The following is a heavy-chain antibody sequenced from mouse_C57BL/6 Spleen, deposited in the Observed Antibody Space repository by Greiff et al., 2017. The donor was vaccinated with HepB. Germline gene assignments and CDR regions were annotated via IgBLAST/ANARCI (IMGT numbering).Heavy chain of an antibody. Sequence: EVMLVESGGDLVKPGGSLKLSCAASGFTFSSYGMSWVRQTPDKRLEWVATISSGGSYTYYPDSVKGRFTISRDNAKNTLYLQMSSLKSEDTAMYYCARVYSRYFDYWGQGTTLTVSS. V-gene: IGHV5-6*02. CDR3: ARVYSRYFDY. J-gene: IGHJ2*01. CDR2: ISSGGSYT. CDR1: GFTFSSYG. D-gene: IGHD2-1*01.